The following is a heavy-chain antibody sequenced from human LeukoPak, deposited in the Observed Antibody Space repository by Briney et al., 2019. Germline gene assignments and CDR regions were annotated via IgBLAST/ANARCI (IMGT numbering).Heavy chain of an antibody. V-gene: IGHV2-70*04. CDR3: ARGGGSSWIDY. D-gene: IGHD2-15*01. J-gene: IGHJ4*02. CDR1: GFSLTTSGMR. CDR2: IDWDDDK. Sequence: ASGPTLVNPTQTLTLTCTFSGFSLTTSGMRGSWIRQPPGKALEWLARIDWDDDKFYSTSLKTRLTISKDTSKNQVVLTMTNMDPVDTATYYCARGGGSSWIDYWGQGTLVTVSS.